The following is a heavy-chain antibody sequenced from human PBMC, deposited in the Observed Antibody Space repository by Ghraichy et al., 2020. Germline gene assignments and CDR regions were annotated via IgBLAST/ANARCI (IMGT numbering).Heavy chain of an antibody. J-gene: IGHJ5*02. CDR2: INPNSGGT. D-gene: IGHD3-22*01. CDR3: ARDPTYYYDSSGYYPYNWFDP. CDR1: GYTFTGYY. Sequence: ASVKVSCKASGYTFTGYYMHWVRQAPGQGLEWMGWINPNSGGTNYAQKFQGRVTMTRDTSISTAYMELGRLRSDDTAVYYCARDPTYYYDSSGYYPYNWFDPWGQGTLVTVSS. V-gene: IGHV1-2*02.